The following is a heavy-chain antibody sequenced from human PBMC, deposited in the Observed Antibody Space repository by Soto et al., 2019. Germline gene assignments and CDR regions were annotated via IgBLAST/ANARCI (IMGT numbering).Heavy chain of an antibody. CDR1: GFTFSSYG. D-gene: IGHD2-2*03. V-gene: IGHV3-30*03. Sequence: QVQLVESGGGVVQPGRSLRLSCAASGFTFSSYGMHWVRQAPGKGLEWVAVISYDGSNKYYADSVKGRFTISRDNSKNTRYLQMNSLRAEDTAVYYCAREENGYCSSTSCHYYYYYYMDVWGKGTTVTVSS. CDR3: AREENGYCSSTSCHYYYYYYMDV. J-gene: IGHJ6*03. CDR2: ISYDGSNK.